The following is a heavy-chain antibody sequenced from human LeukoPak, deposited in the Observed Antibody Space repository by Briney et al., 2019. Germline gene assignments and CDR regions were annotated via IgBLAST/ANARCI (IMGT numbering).Heavy chain of an antibody. V-gene: IGHV4-39*07. CDR2: IYYSGST. Sequence: PSETLSLTCTVSGGSISSSSYYWGWIRQPPGKGLEWIGSIYYSGSTYYNPSLKSRVTISVDKSKNQFSLKLSSVTAADTAVYYCARFYDSSGYSRDWGQGTLVTVSS. CDR3: ARFYDSSGYSRD. D-gene: IGHD3-22*01. CDR1: GGSISSSSYY. J-gene: IGHJ4*02.